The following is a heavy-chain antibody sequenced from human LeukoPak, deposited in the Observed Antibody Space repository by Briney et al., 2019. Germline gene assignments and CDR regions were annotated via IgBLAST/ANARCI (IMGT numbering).Heavy chain of an antibody. J-gene: IGHJ4*02. CDR3: ARAILTGYYTVDY. CDR1: GFTFTSYD. D-gene: IGHD3-9*01. V-gene: IGHV1-18*01. CDR2: ISAYNGNT. Sequence: ASVKVSCKASGFTFTSYDINWVRQAPGQGLEWMGWISAYNGNTNYAQKLQGRVTMTTDTSTSTAYMELRSLRSDDTAVYYCARAILTGYYTVDYWGQGTLVTVSS.